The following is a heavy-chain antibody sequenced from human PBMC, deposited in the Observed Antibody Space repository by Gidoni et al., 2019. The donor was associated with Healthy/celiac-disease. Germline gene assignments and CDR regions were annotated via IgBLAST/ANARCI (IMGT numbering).Heavy chain of an antibody. J-gene: IGHJ5*02. CDR2: INPNSGGT. V-gene: IGHV1-2*02. Sequence: WINPNSGGTNYAQKFQGRVTMTRDTSISTAYMELSRLRSDDTAVYYCARDFPHDYGVNNWFDPWGQGTLVTVSS. D-gene: IGHD4-17*01. CDR3: ARDFPHDYGVNNWFDP.